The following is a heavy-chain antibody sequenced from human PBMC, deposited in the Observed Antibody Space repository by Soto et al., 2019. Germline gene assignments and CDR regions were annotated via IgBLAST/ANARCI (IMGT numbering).Heavy chain of an antibody. V-gene: IGHV3-23*01. J-gene: IGHJ6*02. CDR3: ANAWPVWFGELSYYYYGMDV. CDR2: ISGSGGST. D-gene: IGHD3-10*01. Sequence: EVQLLESGGGLVQPGGSLRLSCAASGFTFSSYAMSWVRQAPGKGLEWVSAISGSGGSTYYADSVKGRFTISRDNSKNTLYLQMNSLRAEDTAVYYCANAWPVWFGELSYYYYGMDVWGQGTTVTVSS. CDR1: GFTFSSYA.